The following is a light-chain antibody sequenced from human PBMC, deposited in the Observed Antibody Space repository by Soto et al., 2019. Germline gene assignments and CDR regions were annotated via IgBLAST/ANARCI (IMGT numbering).Light chain of an antibody. CDR3: AAWDDSLNGLYV. CDR2: SNK. CDR1: NSNIGSNT. V-gene: IGLV1-44*01. J-gene: IGLJ1*01. Sequence: QSVLTQPPSAPGTPGQRVTISCSGSNSNIGSNTVNWYQQLPGTAPKLLIYSNKQRPSGVPDRFSGSKSGTSASLAISGLQSEDEADYYCAAWDDSLNGLYVFGTGTKVTVL.